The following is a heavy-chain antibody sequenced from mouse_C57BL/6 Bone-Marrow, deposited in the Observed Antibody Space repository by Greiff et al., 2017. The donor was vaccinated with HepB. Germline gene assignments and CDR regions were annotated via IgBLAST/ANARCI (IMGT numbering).Heavy chain of an antibody. Sequence: EVQRVESGGGLVQSGRSLRLSCATSGFTFSDFYMEWVRQAPGKGLEWIAASRNKANDYTTEYSASVKGRFIVSRDTSQSILYLQMNALRAEDTAIYYCARDASDGYFPMDYWGQGTSVTVSS. CDR2: SRNKANDYTT. J-gene: IGHJ4*01. CDR1: GFTFSDFY. CDR3: ARDASDGYFPMDY. D-gene: IGHD2-3*01. V-gene: IGHV7-1*01.